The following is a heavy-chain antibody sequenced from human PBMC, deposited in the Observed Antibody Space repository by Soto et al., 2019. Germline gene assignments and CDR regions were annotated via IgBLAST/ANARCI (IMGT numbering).Heavy chain of an antibody. D-gene: IGHD2-15*01. CDR3: ARRAVATTVLYYYYGMDV. V-gene: IGHV4-39*01. CDR1: GGSISSSSYY. J-gene: IGHJ6*02. Sequence: SETLSLTCTVSGGSISSSSYYWGWIRQPPGKGLEWIGSIYYSGSTYYNPSLKSRVTISVDTSKNQFSLKLSSVTAADTAVYYCARRAVATTVLYYYYGMDVWGQGTTVTVSS. CDR2: IYYSGST.